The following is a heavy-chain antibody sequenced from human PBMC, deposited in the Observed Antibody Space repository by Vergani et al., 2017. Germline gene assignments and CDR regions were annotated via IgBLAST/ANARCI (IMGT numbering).Heavy chain of an antibody. Sequence: EVQLVESGGGLVQPGGSLRLSCAASGFTFSNYWMSWVRQAPGKGLEWVANIKQDGSAKYYVDSVKGRFTISRDNAKKSLYLQMNSLRAEDTAVYYCAREGYCSSRSCYAIGYWGQGTLVTVSS. CDR1: GFTFSNYW. J-gene: IGHJ4*02. V-gene: IGHV3-7*01. CDR2: IKQDGSAK. D-gene: IGHD2-2*01. CDR3: AREGYCSSRSCYAIGY.